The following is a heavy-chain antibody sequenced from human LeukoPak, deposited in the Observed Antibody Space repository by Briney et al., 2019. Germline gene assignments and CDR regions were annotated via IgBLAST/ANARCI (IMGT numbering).Heavy chain of an antibody. CDR3: ARLASTYYYGSGSYYDY. CDR1: GGTFSSYA. CDR2: IIPIFGTA. D-gene: IGHD3-10*01. J-gene: IGHJ4*02. V-gene: IGHV1-69*13. Sequence: ASVKVSCKASGGTFSSYAISWVRQAPGQGLEWMGGIIPIFGTANYAQKFQGRVTITADESTSTAYMELSSLRSEDTAVYYCARLASTYYYGSGSYYDYWGQGTLVTVSS.